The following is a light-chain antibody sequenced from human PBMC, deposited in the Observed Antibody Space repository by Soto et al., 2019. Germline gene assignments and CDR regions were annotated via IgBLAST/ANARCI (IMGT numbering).Light chain of an antibody. V-gene: IGLV1-40*01. Sequence: QSVLTQPPSVSGAPGQRVTISCTGSSSNIGTGYDVHWYQQLPGTAPKLLIYANSNRPSGVPDRFSGSKSGTSASLAITGLQAEDEADYYCQSYDSSLSAVVFGGGTQLTVL. CDR2: ANS. CDR3: QSYDSSLSAVV. CDR1: SSNIGTGYD. J-gene: IGLJ2*01.